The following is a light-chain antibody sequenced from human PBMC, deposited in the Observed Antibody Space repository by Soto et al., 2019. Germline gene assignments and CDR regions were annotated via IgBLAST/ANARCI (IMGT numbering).Light chain of an antibody. CDR3: GSYTTRSTLV. J-gene: IGLJ1*01. CDR1: SSDVGGYNY. Sequence: QSVLTQPASVSGSPGQSITISCTGTSSDVGGYNYVSWYQQYPGQAPKLMIYEVTNRPSGVSNRFSGSKSGNTASLTISGLQAEDEADYYCGSYTTRSTLVLGTGTKLTVL. CDR2: EVT. V-gene: IGLV2-14*03.